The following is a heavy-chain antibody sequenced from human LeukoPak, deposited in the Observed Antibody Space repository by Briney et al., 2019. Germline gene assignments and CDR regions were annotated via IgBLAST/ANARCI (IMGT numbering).Heavy chain of an antibody. V-gene: IGHV3-7*03. CDR1: GFTLNTHW. CDR3: ATSEGY. CDR2: IKQDGRDT. Sequence: QPGGSLRLSCAASGFTLNTHWMSWVRQAPGKGLEWVANIKQDGRDTYYVDFVKGRFTISRDNAKNSLNLQMNSLRAEDTAMYYCATSEGYWGQGTLVTVSS. J-gene: IGHJ4*02.